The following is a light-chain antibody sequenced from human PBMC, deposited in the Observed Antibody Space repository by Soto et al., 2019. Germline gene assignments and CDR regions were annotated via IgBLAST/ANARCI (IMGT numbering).Light chain of an antibody. CDR3: QQYNSYSPT. CDR1: QSISSW. V-gene: IGKV1-5*01. Sequence: DIQMTQSPSTLSASVGDRVTITCRASQSISSWLAWYQQKPGKAPKLLIFDASSLEGGVPSRFSGSGSGTEFTLTISSLQPEDFASYYCQQYNSYSPTFGQGTKVDI. CDR2: DAS. J-gene: IGKJ1*01.